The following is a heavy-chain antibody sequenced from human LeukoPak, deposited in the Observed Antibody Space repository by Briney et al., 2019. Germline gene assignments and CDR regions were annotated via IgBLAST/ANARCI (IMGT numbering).Heavy chain of an antibody. CDR2: ITASGGNT. V-gene: IGHV3-23*01. CDR3: AKGNGYSYGRYYFDY. CDR1: GFTFSSYA. Sequence: GGSLRLSCAACGFTFSSYAMGWVRQAPGKGLEGVSAITASGGNTYYADSVKGRFTNSRDNSKNTLYLQVNSLRAEDTAVYYCAKGNGYSYGRYYFDYWGQGTLVTVSS. D-gene: IGHD5-18*01. J-gene: IGHJ4*02.